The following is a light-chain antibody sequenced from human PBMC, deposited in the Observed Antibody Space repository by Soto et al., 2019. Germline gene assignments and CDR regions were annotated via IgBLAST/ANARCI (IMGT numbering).Light chain of an antibody. Sequence: QAVLTQPPSASGTPVQRVTISCSGGGSNIGTNTVNWYRQLPGTAPKLVIFGDNQRPSGVPDRFSGSKSGTSASLAISGLQSEDEADYYCAAWDGSLNNVLFGGGTKVNVL. J-gene: IGLJ2*01. CDR3: AAWDGSLNNVL. CDR1: GSNIGTNT. CDR2: GDN. V-gene: IGLV1-44*01.